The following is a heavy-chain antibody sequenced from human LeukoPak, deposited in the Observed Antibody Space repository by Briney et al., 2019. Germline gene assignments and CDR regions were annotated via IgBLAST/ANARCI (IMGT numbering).Heavy chain of an antibody. CDR2: IYHSGST. Sequence: SQTLSLTCAVSGGSLSSGGYSWSWIRQPPGKGLEWIGYIYHSGSTYYNPSLKSRVTISVDRSKNQFSLKLSSVTAADTAVYYCARAPHRGRIDYWGQGTLVTVSS. V-gene: IGHV4-30-2*01. J-gene: IGHJ4*02. CDR1: GGSLSSGGYS. CDR3: ARAPHRGRIDY. D-gene: IGHD2-21*01.